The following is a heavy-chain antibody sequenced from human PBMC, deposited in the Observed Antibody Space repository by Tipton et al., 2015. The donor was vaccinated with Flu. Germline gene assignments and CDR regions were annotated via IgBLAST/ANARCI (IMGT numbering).Heavy chain of an antibody. Sequence: LRLSCTVSGDSISSGTYYWRWFRQPAGKGLEWIGRIYTSGSTSYNSSLKSRVTISVDTSKNQFSLRMTSVTAADTAVYYCAATSYYYDSSAPLGDCWGQGTQVTVSS. J-gene: IGHJ4*02. V-gene: IGHV4-61*02. CDR3: AATSYYYDSSAPLGDC. CDR2: IYTSGST. D-gene: IGHD3-22*01. CDR1: GDSISSGTYY.